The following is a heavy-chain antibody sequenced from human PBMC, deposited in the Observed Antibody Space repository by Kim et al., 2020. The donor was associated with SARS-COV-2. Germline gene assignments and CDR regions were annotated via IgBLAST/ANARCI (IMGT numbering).Heavy chain of an antibody. J-gene: IGHJ6*02. V-gene: IGHV3-33*06. D-gene: IGHD1-26*01. CDR2: IWYDGSNK. CDR1: GFTFSSYG. CDR3: AKDLDSGSYYFGGSWYYYGMDV. Sequence: GGSLRLSCAASGFTFSSYGMHWVRQAPGKGLEWVAVIWYDGSNKYYADSVKGRFTISRDNSKNTLYLQMNSLRAEDTAVYYCAKDLDSGSYYFGGSWYYYGMDVWGQGTTVTVSS.